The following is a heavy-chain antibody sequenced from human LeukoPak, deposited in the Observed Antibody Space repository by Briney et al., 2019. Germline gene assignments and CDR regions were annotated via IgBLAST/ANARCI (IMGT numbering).Heavy chain of an antibody. CDR3: ARDLHYGGNDAFDI. J-gene: IGHJ3*02. D-gene: IGHD4-23*01. V-gene: IGHV1-69*04. CDR1: GGTFSSYA. Sequence: ASVKVSCKASGGTFSSYAISWVRQAPGQGLEWMGRIIPILGIANYAQKFQGRVTITADKSTSTAYMELSSLRSEDSAVYYCARDLHYGGNDAFDIWGQGTMVTVSS. CDR2: IIPILGIA.